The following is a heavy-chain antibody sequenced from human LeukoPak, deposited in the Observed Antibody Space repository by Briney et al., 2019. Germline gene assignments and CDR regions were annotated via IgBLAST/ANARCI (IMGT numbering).Heavy chain of an antibody. Sequence: GGSLRLSCAASGFTFSSYGMHWVRRAPGKGLEWVAFIRYDGSNKYYADSVKGRFTISRDNSKNTLYLQMNSLRVEDTAVYYCAKGAYCSGGNCYLGDLDYWGQGTLVTVSS. D-gene: IGHD2-15*01. CDR2: IRYDGSNK. J-gene: IGHJ4*02. V-gene: IGHV3-30*02. CDR3: AKGAYCSGGNCYLGDLDY. CDR1: GFTFSSYG.